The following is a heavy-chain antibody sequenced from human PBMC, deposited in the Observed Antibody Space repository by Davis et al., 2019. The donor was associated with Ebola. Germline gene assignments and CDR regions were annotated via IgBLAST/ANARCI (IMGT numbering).Heavy chain of an antibody. J-gene: IGHJ4*02. D-gene: IGHD5-18*01. CDR3: ARYVDTAMVFDY. Sequence: MPSETLSLTCTVSGGSLISGGYYWSWIRQPPGKGLEWIGYIYHSGSTYYNPSLKSRVTISVDRSKNQFSLKLSSVTAADTAVYYCARYVDTAMVFDYWGQGTLVTVSS. V-gene: IGHV4-30-2*01. CDR2: IYHSGST. CDR1: GGSLISGGYY.